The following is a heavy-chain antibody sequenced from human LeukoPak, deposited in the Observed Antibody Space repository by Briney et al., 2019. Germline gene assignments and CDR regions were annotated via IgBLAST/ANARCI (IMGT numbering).Heavy chain of an antibody. D-gene: IGHD7-27*01. CDR2: IYYRGSI. J-gene: IGHJ4*02. V-gene: IGHV4-39*01. CDR3: GRLNTDWGFLFDS. Sequence: PLETLSLTCIVSGYSITRNTYHWGWVRQPPGKGLEWIGTIYYRGSIYYTQSLRGRAALSVDTSKNQFSLKLTSVTAADTAVYYCGRLNTDWGFLFDSWGQGTLVTVSS. CDR1: GYSITRNTYH.